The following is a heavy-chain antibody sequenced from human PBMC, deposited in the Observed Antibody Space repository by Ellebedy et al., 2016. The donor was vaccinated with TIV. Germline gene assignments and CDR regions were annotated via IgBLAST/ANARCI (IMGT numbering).Heavy chain of an antibody. J-gene: IGHJ5*02. V-gene: IGHV4-59*01. Sequence: MPSETLSLTCTVSGCPISSYYWSWIRQPPGKGLEWIGYIYYSGCTNYNPSLKSRVTISVDTSKNQFYLKLSAVTAADTAVYYWARGKQLWLGWWFDPWGQGTLVTVSS. CDR1: GCPISSYY. CDR2: IYYSGCT. D-gene: IGHD5-18*01. CDR3: ARGKQLWLGWWFDP.